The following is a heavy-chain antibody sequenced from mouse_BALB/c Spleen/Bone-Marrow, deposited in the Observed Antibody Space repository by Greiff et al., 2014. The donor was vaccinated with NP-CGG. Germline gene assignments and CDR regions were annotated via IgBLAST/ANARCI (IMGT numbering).Heavy chain of an antibody. D-gene: IGHD2-12*01. CDR2: INPSTGYT. Sequence: QVQLQQSGAELAEPGASVKMSCKASGYTFTSYWMHWVKQRPGQGLEWIGYINPSTGYTEYNQKFKDKATLTADKSSSTAYMQLSSLTSEDSAVYYCARWGDDGTFDYWGQGTTLTVSS. CDR1: GYTFTSYW. V-gene: IGHV1-7*01. CDR3: ARWGDDGTFDY. J-gene: IGHJ2*01.